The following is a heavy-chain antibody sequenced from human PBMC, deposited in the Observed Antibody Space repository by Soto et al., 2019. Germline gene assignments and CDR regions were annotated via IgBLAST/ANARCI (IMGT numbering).Heavy chain of an antibody. CDR3: ARRHGLDTVAYY. CDR2: FFIGGNT. CDR1: GGNIVSIACY. V-gene: IGHV4-39*01. D-gene: IGHD3-10*01. Sequence: CLRRTVAGGNIVSIACYRGSKSQTPGKGLEWIASFFIGGNTYYNPSLKSRVTISVDTSKNQFSLKLSSVTAADMAVYFCARRHGLDTVAYYWGQRILVTVSS. J-gene: IGHJ4*02.